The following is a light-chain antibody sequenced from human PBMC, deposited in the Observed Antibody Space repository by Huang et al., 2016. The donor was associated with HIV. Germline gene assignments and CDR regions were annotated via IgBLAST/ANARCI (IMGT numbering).Light chain of an antibody. CDR1: QSITSN. V-gene: IGKV3-15*01. CDR3: QQYNSWPPSIT. J-gene: IGKJ5*01. CDR2: GAS. Sequence: VMTQSPATLAVPPGERSTLSCRASQSITSNLAWDQQQPGQSPRRLIHGASTRAPDTPARVSGSGSATEFTLTISSLRSEDFAIYYCQQYNSWPPSITFGQGTRLEMK.